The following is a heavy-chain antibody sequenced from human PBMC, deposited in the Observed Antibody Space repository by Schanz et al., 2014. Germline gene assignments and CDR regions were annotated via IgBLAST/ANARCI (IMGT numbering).Heavy chain of an antibody. V-gene: IGHV3-23*01. CDR2: INGNGGIT. D-gene: IGHD3-9*01. J-gene: IGHJ4*02. Sequence: EVQLLESGGGLVQPGGSLRLSCSASGFTFSTYAMSWVRQAPGKGLEWVSAINGNGGITYYADPVKGRFTISRDNSKNTLYLQMNSLRAEDTAVYYCAKRNHDMQSLPLDYWGQGTLVIVSS. CDR1: GFTFSTYA. CDR3: AKRNHDMQSLPLDY.